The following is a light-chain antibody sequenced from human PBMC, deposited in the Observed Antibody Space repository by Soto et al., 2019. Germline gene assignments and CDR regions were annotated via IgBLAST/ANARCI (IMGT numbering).Light chain of an antibody. CDR3: QQRSTWPYT. J-gene: IGKJ2*01. V-gene: IGKV3-11*01. Sequence: EIVLTQSPATLSLSPGERATLSCRASQGVSSHFAWYQQKPGQAPRLLIYDASNGATGIPARFSGSGSGTDFTLTISSLEPEDFAVYYCQQRSTWPYTFGQGTKLEIK. CDR2: DAS. CDR1: QGVSSH.